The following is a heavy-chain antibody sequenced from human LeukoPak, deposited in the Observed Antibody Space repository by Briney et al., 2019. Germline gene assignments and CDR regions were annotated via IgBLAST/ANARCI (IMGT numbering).Heavy chain of an antibody. J-gene: IGHJ4*02. D-gene: IGHD3-9*01. Sequence: GGSLRLSCAASGFTFSSYAMSWVRQAPGKGLEWVSAISGSGGGTYYADSVKGRFTISRDNSKNTLYLQMNSLRAEDTAVYYCAKDRNYDILTGYFSGFPCDYWGQGTLVTVSS. CDR3: AKDRNYDILTGYFSGFPCDY. CDR2: ISGSGGGT. V-gene: IGHV3-23*01. CDR1: GFTFSSYA.